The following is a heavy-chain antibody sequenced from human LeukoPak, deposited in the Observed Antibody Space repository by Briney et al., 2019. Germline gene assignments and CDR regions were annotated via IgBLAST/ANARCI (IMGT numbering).Heavy chain of an antibody. D-gene: IGHD3-10*01. Sequence: GGSLRLSCEVSGFTFSYYMMTWVRQAPGEGLEWVANMRTDGSVPSYVDSVKGRFTISRDNAKSSLYLQMNNLRVEDTAVYYCARDKDFTIDYWGQGTLVTVSS. CDR3: ARDKDFTIDY. V-gene: IGHV3-7*01. J-gene: IGHJ4*02. CDR2: MRTDGSVP. CDR1: GFTFSYYM.